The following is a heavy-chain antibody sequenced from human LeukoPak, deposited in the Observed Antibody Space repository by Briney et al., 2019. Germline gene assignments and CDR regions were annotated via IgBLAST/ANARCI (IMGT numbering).Heavy chain of an antibody. V-gene: IGHV4-59*01. J-gene: IGHJ4*02. CDR3: ARGGSSSTFYYFDY. Sequence: SETLSLTCTVSGGSISTYYWNWIRQPPGKGLEWIGYISDSGSTNYNPSLKSRVTISVDTSKNQFSLKLSSVTAADTAVYYCARGGSSSTFYYFDYWGQGTLVTVSS. CDR2: ISDSGST. CDR1: GGSISTYY. D-gene: IGHD6-13*01.